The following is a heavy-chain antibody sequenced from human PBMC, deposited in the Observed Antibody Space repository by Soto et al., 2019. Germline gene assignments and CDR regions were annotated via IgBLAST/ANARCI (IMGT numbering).Heavy chain of an antibody. D-gene: IGHD3-10*01. CDR2: IYHSGST. Sequence: PSETLSLTCAVSGGSISSGGYSWSWIRQPPGKGLEWIGYIYHSGSTYYNPSLKSRVTISVDRSKNQFSLKLSSVTAADTAVYYCARGNNPYHYGPQDYWGQGILVTVSS. J-gene: IGHJ4*02. V-gene: IGHV4-30-2*01. CDR3: ARGNNPYHYGPQDY. CDR1: GGSISSGGYS.